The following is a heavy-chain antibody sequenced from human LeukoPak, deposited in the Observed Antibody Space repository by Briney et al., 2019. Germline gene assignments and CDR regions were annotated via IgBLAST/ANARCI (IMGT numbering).Heavy chain of an antibody. Sequence: GGSLRLSCATSGFTFSNHAMHWVRQATGKGLEWVSAIGTAGDTFYPGSVKGRFTISRENAKNSLSLQMNSLRAEDTAVYYCVRQQTPHGNFDYWGQGTLVTVSS. D-gene: IGHD1-26*01. CDR1: GFTFSNHA. CDR2: IGTAGDT. J-gene: IGHJ4*02. CDR3: VRQQTPHGNFDY. V-gene: IGHV3-13*01.